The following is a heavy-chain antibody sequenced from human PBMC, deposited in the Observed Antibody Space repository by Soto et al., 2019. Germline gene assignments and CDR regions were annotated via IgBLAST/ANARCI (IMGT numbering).Heavy chain of an antibody. CDR2: IDPSDSYT. J-gene: IGHJ5*02. Sequence: GESLKISCKGSGYSFTSYWISWVRQMPGKGLEWMGRIDPSDSYTNYSPSFQGHVTSSADKSISTAYLQWSSLKASDTAMYYCARGRSSSPGWFDPWGQGTLVTVTS. V-gene: IGHV5-10-1*01. CDR3: ARGRSSSPGWFDP. CDR1: GYSFTSYW. D-gene: IGHD6-6*01.